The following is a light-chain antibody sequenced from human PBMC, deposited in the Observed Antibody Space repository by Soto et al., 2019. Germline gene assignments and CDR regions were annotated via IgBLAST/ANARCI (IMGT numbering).Light chain of an antibody. CDR3: QQPNNWPLT. V-gene: IGKV3D-15*01. Sequence: PTLYASPDVRAIHSGMASQSVSSNLAWHQQRPGQAPRLLIYGASTRATGVPARFSGGGSGTEFTLTITSLPSEDFPAYLCQQPNNWPLTSGPGT. CDR2: GAS. CDR1: QSVSSN. J-gene: IGKJ4*01.